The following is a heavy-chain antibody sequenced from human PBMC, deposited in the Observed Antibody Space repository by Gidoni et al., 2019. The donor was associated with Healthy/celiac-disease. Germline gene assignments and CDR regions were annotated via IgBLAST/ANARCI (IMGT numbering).Heavy chain of an antibody. CDR2: ISYDGSNK. Sequence: QVQLVESGGGVVQPGRSLRLACAASGCTFSSYGMHWVRQAPGKGLEWVAFISYDGSNKYYADSVKGRFTISRDNSKNTLYLQMNSLRAEDTAVYYCAKDQQYYYGMDVWGQGTTVTVSS. J-gene: IGHJ6*02. CDR3: AKDQQYYYGMDV. V-gene: IGHV3-30*18. CDR1: GCTFSSYG.